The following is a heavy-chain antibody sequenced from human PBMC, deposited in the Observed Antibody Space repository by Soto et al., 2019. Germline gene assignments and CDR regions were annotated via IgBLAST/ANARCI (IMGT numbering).Heavy chain of an antibody. J-gene: IGHJ4*02. CDR3: TRHGNSSPIDY. Sequence: PGGSLRLSCAASGFTFSGSAMHWVRQASGKGLEWVGRIRSKANSYATAYAASVKGRFTISRDDSKNTAYLQMNSLKTEDTAVYYCTRHGNSSPIDYWGQGTLVTVSS. CDR2: IRSKANSYAT. D-gene: IGHD6-13*01. V-gene: IGHV3-73*01. CDR1: GFTFSGSA.